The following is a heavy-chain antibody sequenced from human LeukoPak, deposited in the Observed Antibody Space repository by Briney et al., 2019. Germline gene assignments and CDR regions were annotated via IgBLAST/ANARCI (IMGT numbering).Heavy chain of an antibody. Sequence: GGSLRLSCAASGFTFSRYWMSWVRQAPGRGLVWVSRINNDGTATFFADSVKGRFTISRDNAKNTLYLQMDSLRAEDTAMYYCAREILEPGKTHEYWGQGTLVTVSS. V-gene: IGHV3-74*01. CDR2: INNDGTAT. D-gene: IGHD1-1*01. J-gene: IGHJ4*02. CDR1: GFTFSRYW. CDR3: AREILEPGKTHEY.